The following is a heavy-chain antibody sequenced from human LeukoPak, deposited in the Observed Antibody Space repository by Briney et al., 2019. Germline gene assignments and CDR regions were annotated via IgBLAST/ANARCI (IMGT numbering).Heavy chain of an antibody. J-gene: IGHJ5*02. CDR1: GYTFSDYY. D-gene: IGHD5-18*01. CDR3: ARGPFRNVDTDMIASRFDP. CDR2: INPNSGGT. Sequence: ASVNVSCKSSGYTFSDYYMHWVRQAPGQGLEWMGWINPNSGGTNYAQKFQGRVTMTRDTSITTAYMELRRLRSDDTAVFYCARGPFRNVDTDMIASRFDPWGQGTLVTVSS. V-gene: IGHV1-2*02.